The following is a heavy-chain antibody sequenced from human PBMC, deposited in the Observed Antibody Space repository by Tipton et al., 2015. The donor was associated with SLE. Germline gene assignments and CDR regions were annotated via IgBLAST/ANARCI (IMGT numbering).Heavy chain of an antibody. D-gene: IGHD5-18*01. J-gene: IGHJ5*01. CDR2: IYYGGNT. Sequence: TLSLTCTVSGDSISNSTYYWGWIRQSPGRGLEWIGTIYYGGNTYYNSSLNNRVSISLDTFRNQFSLELNSVTAADTAVYFCARRGRQLMTGPFDSWGQGTLVTVSS. CDR1: GDSISNSTYY. V-gene: IGHV4-39*07. CDR3: ARRGRQLMTGPFDS.